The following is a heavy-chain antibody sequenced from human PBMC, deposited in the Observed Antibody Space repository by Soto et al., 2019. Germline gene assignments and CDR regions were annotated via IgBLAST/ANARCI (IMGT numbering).Heavy chain of an antibody. V-gene: IGHV3-21*01. CDR3: ARELSWSGKDY. CDR2: TFNYAGRL. D-gene: IGHD3-10*01. CDR1: GFALSSYS. Sequence: GGSLRLSCAVSGFALSSYSIAWVRQAPGKGLEWVSFTFNYAGRLYYADSVKGRFAISRDDAKNSLYLQMNSLRAEDTAVYYCARELSWSGKDYWGQGTQVTVSS. J-gene: IGHJ4*02.